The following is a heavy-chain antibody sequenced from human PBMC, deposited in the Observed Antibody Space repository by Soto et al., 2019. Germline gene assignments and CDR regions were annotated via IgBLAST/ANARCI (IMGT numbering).Heavy chain of an antibody. CDR2: ISAYNGNR. D-gene: IGHD2-2*01. Sequence: QVQLVQSGAEVKKPGASVKVSCKASGYTFTSYGISWVRQAPGQGLEWMGWISAYNGNRNYVQKLQGRVTMTTDTSTSAAYMELRRLRSDDTAVYYCARLYCISTSCYLGMDVWGQGTTVTVSS. CDR3: ARLYCISTSCYLGMDV. V-gene: IGHV1-18*01. J-gene: IGHJ6*02. CDR1: GYTFTSYG.